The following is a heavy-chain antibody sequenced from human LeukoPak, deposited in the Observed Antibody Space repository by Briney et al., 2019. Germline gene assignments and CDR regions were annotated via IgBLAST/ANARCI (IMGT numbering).Heavy chain of an antibody. CDR1: GYHFISYW. CDR3: ARSVDSSSSSFDY. V-gene: IGHV5-51*01. D-gene: IGHD6-6*01. Sequence: GGSLKISLKGSGYHFISYWIGWVRQMPGKGVGWMGIIYPGDSDNRYSPSFQGQVTISADTSISTAYLQWSSLKASDTAMYYSARSVDSSSSSFDYCGQGTLVTVSS. J-gene: IGHJ4*02. CDR2: IYPGDSDN.